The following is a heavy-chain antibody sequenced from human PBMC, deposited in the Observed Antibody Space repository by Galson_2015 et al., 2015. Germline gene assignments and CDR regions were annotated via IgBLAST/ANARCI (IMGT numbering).Heavy chain of an antibody. J-gene: IGHJ6*03. CDR1: GYSFTSYW. D-gene: IGHD3-10*01. CDR3: ARAVYGSGSYYPYYYYYYMDV. V-gene: IGHV5-10-1*01. Sequence: QSGAEVKKLGESLRISCKGSGYSFTSYWISWVRQMPGKGLEWMGRIDPSDSYTNYSPSFQGHVTISADKSISTAYLQWSSLKASDTAMYYCARAVYGSGSYYPYYYYYYMDVRGKGTTVTVSS. CDR2: IDPSDSYT.